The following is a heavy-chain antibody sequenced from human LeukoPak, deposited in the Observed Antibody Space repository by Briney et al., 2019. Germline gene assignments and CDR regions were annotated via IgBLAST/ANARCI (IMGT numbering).Heavy chain of an antibody. V-gene: IGHV4-59*08. Sequence: SETLSLTCTVSGGSISSYYWSWIRQPPGKGLEWIGYIYYSGSTNYNPSLKSRVTISVDTSKNQFSLKLSSVTAADTAVYYCARFSSGPNYYGMDVWGQGTTVTVSS. CDR1: GGSISSYY. J-gene: IGHJ6*02. CDR3: ARFSSGPNYYGMDV. CDR2: IYYSGST. D-gene: IGHD6-19*01.